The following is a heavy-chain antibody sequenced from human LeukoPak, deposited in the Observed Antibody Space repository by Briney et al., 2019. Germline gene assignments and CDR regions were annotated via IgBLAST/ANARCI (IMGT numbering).Heavy chain of an antibody. J-gene: IGHJ4*02. CDR3: ARDGEDDSSGHYKPFDY. Sequence: PGGSRRLSCAASGFTFSSYGMHWVRQAPGKGLDWVAAIWYDGNTKYYADSVKGRFTISRDNSKNTLSLQMNSLRAEDTAVYYCARDGEDDSSGHYKPFDYWGQGTLVTVSS. D-gene: IGHD3-22*01. V-gene: IGHV3-33*01. CDR2: IWYDGNTK. CDR1: GFTFSSYG.